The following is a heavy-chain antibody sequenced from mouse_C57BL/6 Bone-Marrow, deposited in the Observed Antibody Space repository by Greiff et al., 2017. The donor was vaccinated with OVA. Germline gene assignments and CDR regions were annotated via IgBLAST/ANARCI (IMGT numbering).Heavy chain of an antibody. D-gene: IGHD2-2*01. CDR2: IYPGDGDT. CDR1: GYAFSSSW. V-gene: IGHV1-82*01. J-gene: IGHJ4*01. Sequence: LVKPGASVKISCKASGYAFSSSWMNWVKQRPGKGLEWIGRIYPGDGDTNDNGKFKGKATLTADKSSSTAYMQLSSLTSEDSAVYFCVVTTVYYAMDYWGQGTSVTVSS. CDR3: VVTTVYYAMDY.